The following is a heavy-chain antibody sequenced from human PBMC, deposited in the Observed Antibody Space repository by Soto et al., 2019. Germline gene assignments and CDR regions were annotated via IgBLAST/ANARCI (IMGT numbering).Heavy chain of an antibody. D-gene: IGHD2-8*01. CDR1: GFTFSSYA. J-gene: IGHJ3*02. CDR3: ARDSHCTNGVCPTPFDAFDI. V-gene: IGHV3-30-3*01. Sequence: GGSLRLSCAASGFTFSSYAMHWVRQAPGKGLEWVAVISYDGSNKYYADSVKGRFTISRDNSKNTLYLQMNSLRAEDTAVYYCARDSHCTNGVCPTPFDAFDIWGQGTMVTVSS. CDR2: ISYDGSNK.